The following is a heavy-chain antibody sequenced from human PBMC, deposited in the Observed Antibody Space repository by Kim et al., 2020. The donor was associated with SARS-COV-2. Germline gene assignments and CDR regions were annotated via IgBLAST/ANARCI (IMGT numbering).Heavy chain of an antibody. CDR2: ISSSSSTI. CDR3: AREGGASGCSGGSCYSYYYYGMDV. J-gene: IGHJ6*02. V-gene: IGHV3-48*02. CDR1: GFTFSSYS. Sequence: GGSLRLSCAASGFTFSSYSMNWVRQAPGKGLEWVSYISSSSSTIYYADSVKGRFTISRDNAKNSLYLQMNSLRDEDTAVYYCAREGGASGCSGGSCYSYYYYGMDVWGQGTTVTVSS. D-gene: IGHD2-15*01.